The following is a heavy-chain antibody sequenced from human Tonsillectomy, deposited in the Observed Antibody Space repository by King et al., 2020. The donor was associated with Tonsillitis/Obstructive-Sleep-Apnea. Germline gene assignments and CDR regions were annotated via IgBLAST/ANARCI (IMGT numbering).Heavy chain of an antibody. CDR3: ARDGARNDYTIEVDPYFDH. CDR2: IYYSGST. D-gene: IGHD4-11*01. J-gene: IGHJ4*02. CDR1: GGSISNYY. V-gene: IGHV4-59*01. Sequence: VQLQESGPGLVKPSETLSLTCTVSGGSISNYYWSWIRQPPGKGLEWIGYIYYSGSTNYNPSLKSRVTISVDTSKNQFSLKLSSVTAADTAVYYCARDGARNDYTIEVDPYFDHWGQGTLLTVSS.